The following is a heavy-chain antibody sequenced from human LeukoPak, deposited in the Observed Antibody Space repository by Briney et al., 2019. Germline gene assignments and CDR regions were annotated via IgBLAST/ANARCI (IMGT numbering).Heavy chain of an antibody. Sequence: SETLSLTCTVSGGSLSSSSYYWGWIRQPPGKGLEWIGSIYYSGSTYYNPSLKSRVTISVDTSKNQFSLKLSSVTAADTAVYYCARDGYNERWFDYWGQGTLVTVSS. CDR1: GGSLSSSSYY. CDR3: ARDGYNERWFDY. D-gene: IGHD5-24*01. CDR2: IYYSGST. V-gene: IGHV4-39*02. J-gene: IGHJ4*02.